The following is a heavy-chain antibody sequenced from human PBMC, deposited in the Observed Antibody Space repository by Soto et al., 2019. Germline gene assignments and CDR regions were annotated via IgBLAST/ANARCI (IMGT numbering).Heavy chain of an antibody. V-gene: IGHV1-18*04. CDR1: GYTFTSYG. D-gene: IGHD3-3*01. J-gene: IGHJ4*02. Sequence: ASVKVSCKASGYTFTSYGLSWVRQAPGQGLEWMGWITAYNDNTNYAQKVQGRAILTIDTSTTTGYMELRSLRSDDTAVYYCARGQIQSDFDYWGQGTLVTVSS. CDR3: ARGQIQSDFDY. CDR2: ITAYNDNT.